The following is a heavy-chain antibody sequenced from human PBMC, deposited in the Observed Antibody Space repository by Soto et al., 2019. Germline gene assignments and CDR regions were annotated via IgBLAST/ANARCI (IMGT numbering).Heavy chain of an antibody. V-gene: IGHV3-11*01. CDR2: ITGSGGTI. Sequence: QVQLVESGGGLVKPGGSLRLSCAASGFTFSDYYMSWIRQAPGKGLEWVSYITGSGGTIYYADSVKGRFTISRDNAKNSLSLQMNSLRAEDTALYXCARXXGDXXAFDIWGQGTMVTVSS. J-gene: IGHJ3*02. D-gene: IGHD4-17*01. CDR1: GFTFSDYY. CDR3: ARXXGDXXAFDI.